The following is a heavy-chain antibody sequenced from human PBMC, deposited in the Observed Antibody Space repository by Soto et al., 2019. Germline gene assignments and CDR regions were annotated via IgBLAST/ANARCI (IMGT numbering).Heavy chain of an antibody. CDR1: GCTFNNYA. V-gene: IGHV3-23*01. Sequence: EVQLLESGGGLVQPGGSLRLSCAASGCTFNNYAMTWVRQAPGKGLEWVSAISGGGDTTSYADSEKGRFTVSRDGSKNTLDLQRSRIRAEDTALYYCAKGRGGSGSLTPRVDFWGQGTLVTVSS. CDR2: ISGGGDTT. J-gene: IGHJ4*02. CDR3: AKGRGGSGSLTPRVDF. D-gene: IGHD3-10*01.